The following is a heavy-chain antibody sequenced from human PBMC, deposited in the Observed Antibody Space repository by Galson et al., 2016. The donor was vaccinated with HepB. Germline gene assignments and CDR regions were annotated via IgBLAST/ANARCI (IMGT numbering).Heavy chain of an antibody. CDR2: ISYRGNT. J-gene: IGHJ5*02. V-gene: IGHV4-39*01. CDR1: GGSVTINNYY. D-gene: IGHD2-15*01. CDR3: ARREKIVVVVFATQLYTSWFDP. Sequence: ETLSLTCTVSGGSVTINNYYWDWVRQAPGKGLEWIGTISYRGNTDYNPSLKSRVTISVDTSKNQFSLKLTSVTAADTALYYCARREKIVVVVFATQLYTSWFDPWGQGTLVTVSS.